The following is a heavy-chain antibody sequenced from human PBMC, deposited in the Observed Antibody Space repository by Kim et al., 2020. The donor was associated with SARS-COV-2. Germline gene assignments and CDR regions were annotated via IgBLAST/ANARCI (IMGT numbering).Heavy chain of an antibody. J-gene: IGHJ3*02. CDR3: ARDLAVARGNNDAFDI. V-gene: IGHV3-30*07. D-gene: IGHD6-19*01. Sequence: ESVKGRFTISRDNSKNTLYLQMNSLRAEDTAVYYCARDLAVARGNNDAFDIWGQGTMVTVSS.